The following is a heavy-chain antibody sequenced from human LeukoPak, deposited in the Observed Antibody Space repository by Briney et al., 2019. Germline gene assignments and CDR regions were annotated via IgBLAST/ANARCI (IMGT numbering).Heavy chain of an antibody. CDR3: ARVVGFGGVNKD. V-gene: IGHV1-69*04. CDR2: IIPILGIA. Sequence: SVKVSCKASGYTFTGYYMHWVRQAPGQGLEWMGRIIPILGIANYAQKFQGRVTITADKSTSTAYMELSSLRSEDTAVYYCARVVGFGGVNKDWGQGTLVTVSS. CDR1: GYTFTGYY. D-gene: IGHD3-16*01. J-gene: IGHJ4*02.